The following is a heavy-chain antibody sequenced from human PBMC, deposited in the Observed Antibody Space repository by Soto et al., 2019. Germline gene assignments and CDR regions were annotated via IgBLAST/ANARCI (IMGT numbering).Heavy chain of an antibody. J-gene: IGHJ4*02. CDR2: ISSSKTT. V-gene: IGHV3-48*02. CDR1: GITFSSYS. Sequence: EVQLVESGGGLVQPGESLRLSCTASGITFSSYSMNWVRQAPGKGLEWLSYISSSKTTYADSVKGRFTISRDNAKNSVYLPMTSLRDEDTAVYYCVGDQDVHTPMVHGNYWGRGTRVTVSS. D-gene: IGHD5-18*01. CDR3: VGDQDVHTPMVHGNY.